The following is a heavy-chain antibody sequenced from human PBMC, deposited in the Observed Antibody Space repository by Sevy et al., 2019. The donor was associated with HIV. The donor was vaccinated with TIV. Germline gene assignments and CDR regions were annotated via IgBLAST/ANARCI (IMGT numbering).Heavy chain of an antibody. CDR2: ISYDGTKK. CDR1: GFAFSTHA. Sequence: GGSLRLSCVASGFAFSTHAMHWVRQAPDKGLEWVAVISYDGTKKNYADSVKDRLTISRDNSKNTIYLQMNSLRADDTGVYYCAREFTGWDLHLDYWGQGTLVTVSS. V-gene: IGHV3-30-3*01. CDR3: AREFTGWDLHLDY. J-gene: IGHJ4*02. D-gene: IGHD1-26*01.